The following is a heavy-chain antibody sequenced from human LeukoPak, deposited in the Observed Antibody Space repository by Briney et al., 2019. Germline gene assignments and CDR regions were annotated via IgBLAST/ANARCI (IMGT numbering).Heavy chain of an antibody. Sequence: GGSLRLSCATSGFTFNLAWMSWVRQAPGKGLEWVGRIKRNAQGATTDYAAAVKGRFTISRDDSKNTLYLQMNSLEIEDTGVYYCSTHPGYESYWGQGTLVTVSS. V-gene: IGHV3-15*01. D-gene: IGHD2-15*01. CDR2: IKRNAQGATT. CDR1: GFTFNLAW. J-gene: IGHJ4*02. CDR3: STHPGYESY.